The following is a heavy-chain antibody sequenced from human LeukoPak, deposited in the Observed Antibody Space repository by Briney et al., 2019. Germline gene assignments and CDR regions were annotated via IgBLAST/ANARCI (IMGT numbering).Heavy chain of an antibody. J-gene: IGHJ4*02. V-gene: IGHV1-24*01. CDR3: ATGFRSSGYYNYFDY. Sequence: ASVKVSCKVSGYTLTELSMHWVRQAPGKGLEWMGGFDPEDGETIYAQKFQGRATMTEDTSTDTAYMELSSLRSEDTAVYYCATGFRSSGYYNYFDYWGQGTLVTVSS. D-gene: IGHD3-22*01. CDR2: FDPEDGET. CDR1: GYTLTELS.